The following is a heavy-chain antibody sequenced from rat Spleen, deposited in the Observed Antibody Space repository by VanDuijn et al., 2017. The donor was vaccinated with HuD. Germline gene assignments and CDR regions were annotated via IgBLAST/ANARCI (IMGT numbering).Heavy chain of an antibody. V-gene: IGHV5-29*01. D-gene: IGHD2-2*01. Sequence: EVRLVESGGGLVQPGSPLKLSCAASGFSFSSNWLNWIRQAPGKGLEWVATLIYDGSRTYYRDSVKGRFTISRDNTKNTLYLQMDNLRSEDTATYYCARAGYLRDWYFDFWGPGTMVTVSS. CDR1: GFSFSSNW. J-gene: IGHJ1*01. CDR3: ARAGYLRDWYFDF. CDR2: LIYDGSRT.